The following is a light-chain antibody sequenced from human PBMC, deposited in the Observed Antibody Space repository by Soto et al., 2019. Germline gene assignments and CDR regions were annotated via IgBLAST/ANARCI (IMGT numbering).Light chain of an antibody. CDR3: QQYGSSPHT. CDR2: GAS. J-gene: IGKJ1*01. V-gene: IGKV3-20*01. Sequence: TLSVSRGERATLYCRASQSISRNLAWYQQKPGQAPRLLIYGASSRATGIPDRFSGSGSGTDFTLTISRLEPEDFAVYYCQQYGSSPHTFGQGTKVDIK. CDR1: QSISRN.